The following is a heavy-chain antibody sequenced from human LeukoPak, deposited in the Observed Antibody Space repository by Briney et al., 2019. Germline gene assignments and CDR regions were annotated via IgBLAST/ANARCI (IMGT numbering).Heavy chain of an antibody. CDR3: ARGTTIFGVVIIASY. Sequence: GSSVNVSCKASGGTLSSYDMSWVRQAPGKGLEWMGRIIPNLDIANYAQKFQGRVTITAAKSTSTTYMELNSLRSEDTAVYYCARGTTIFGVVIIASYWGQGTLVTVSS. CDR2: IIPNLDIA. V-gene: IGHV1-69*04. J-gene: IGHJ4*02. CDR1: GGTLSSYD. D-gene: IGHD3-3*01.